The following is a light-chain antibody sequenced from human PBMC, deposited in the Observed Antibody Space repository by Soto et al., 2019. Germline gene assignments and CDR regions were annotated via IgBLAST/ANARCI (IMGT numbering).Light chain of an antibody. CDR2: DVS. CDR3: SSYTSRSTVI. Sequence: QSALTQPRSVSGSPGQSVTISCTGTSSDVGTYNYVSWFQQYPGKAPKVMISDVSNRPSGVSNRFSGSKSGNTASLTISGLQAEDEADYYCSSYTSRSTVIFGGGTKLTVL. CDR1: SSDVGTYNY. J-gene: IGLJ2*01. V-gene: IGLV2-14*01.